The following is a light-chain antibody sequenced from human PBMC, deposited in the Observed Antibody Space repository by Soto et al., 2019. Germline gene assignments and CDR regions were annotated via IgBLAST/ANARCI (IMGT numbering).Light chain of an antibody. J-gene: IGKJ1*01. CDR3: QQYNNWLAWT. CDR2: GAS. CDR1: QSVSAN. V-gene: IGKV3-15*01. Sequence: EIVMTQSPATLSVSPGERATLSCRASQSVSANLAWYQQRPGQAPRLLIYGASTRATGIPARFSGSGSGTEFTFTISSLQSEDFAVYYCQQYNNWLAWTFGQGTKVEIE.